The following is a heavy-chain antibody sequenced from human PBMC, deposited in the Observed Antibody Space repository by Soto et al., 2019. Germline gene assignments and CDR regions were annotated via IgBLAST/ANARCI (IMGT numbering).Heavy chain of an antibody. CDR2: ISYDGSNK. CDR3: ASGTVTIYGMDV. V-gene: IGHV3-30-3*01. Sequence: GGSLRLSCAASGFTFSSYAMHWVRQAPGKGLEWVAVISYDGSNKYYADSVKGRFTISRDNSKNTLYLQMNSLRAEDTAVYYCASGTVTIYGMDVWGQGTTVTVSS. J-gene: IGHJ6*02. CDR1: GFTFSSYA. D-gene: IGHD4-17*01.